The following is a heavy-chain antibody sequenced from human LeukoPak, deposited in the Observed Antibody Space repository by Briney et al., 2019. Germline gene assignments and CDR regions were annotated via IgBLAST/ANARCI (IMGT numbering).Heavy chain of an antibody. D-gene: IGHD6-19*01. CDR2: ISRDGGDK. Sequence: GGSLRLSCVASGLTFSTSGMHWVRQAPGKGLEWVAAISRDGGDKYYTDSVKGRFTISRDNFKNTVYLQMNSLRDDDTAVYFCVRGRGGSYDFDYWGQGTLVTVSS. CDR1: GLTFSTSG. CDR3: VRGRGGSYDFDY. J-gene: IGHJ4*02. V-gene: IGHV3-30*03.